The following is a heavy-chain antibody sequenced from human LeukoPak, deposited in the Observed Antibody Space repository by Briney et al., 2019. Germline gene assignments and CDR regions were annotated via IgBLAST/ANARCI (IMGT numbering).Heavy chain of an antibody. V-gene: IGHV3-30*02. Sequence: PGGSLRLSCAASGFTFSTYGMHWVRQAPGKGLEWVAFIRYDGSKKYYADSVKGRFTISRDNSKNTLYLQMNSLRTEDSAVYYCAKEGRDSSGFNAGWFDPWGQGTLVLVSS. CDR2: IRYDGSKK. D-gene: IGHD3-22*01. CDR3: AKEGRDSSGFNAGWFDP. J-gene: IGHJ5*02. CDR1: GFTFSTYG.